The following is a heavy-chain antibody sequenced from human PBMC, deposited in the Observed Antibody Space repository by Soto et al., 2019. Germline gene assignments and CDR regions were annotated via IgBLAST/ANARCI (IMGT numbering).Heavy chain of an antibody. CDR1: GYTFTTYG. Sequence: GASVKVSCTASGYTFTTYGISWVRQAPGEGLEWLGWINTHNGNTNFAQNLQGRVFMTADTSTNTAYMELRSLRSDDTAIYYCTREGSAPYYYYAMDAWGQGTTVTVSS. J-gene: IGHJ6*02. CDR3: TREGSAPYYYYAMDA. V-gene: IGHV1-18*01. D-gene: IGHD3-10*01. CDR2: INTHNGNT.